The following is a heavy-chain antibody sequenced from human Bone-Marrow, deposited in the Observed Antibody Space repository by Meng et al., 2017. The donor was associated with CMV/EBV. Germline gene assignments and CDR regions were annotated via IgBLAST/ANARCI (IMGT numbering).Heavy chain of an antibody. Sequence: VQLQESGPGLVKPSGTLYLTCAVSGGSISSSNWWSWVRQPPGKGLEWIGGIYHSGSTNYNPSLKSLVTISVDKAKNQFSLKLSSVTAADTAVYYCSRVGYSYGFRYWGQGTLVTVSS. J-gene: IGHJ4*02. V-gene: IGHV4-4*02. D-gene: IGHD5-18*01. CDR1: GGSISSSNW. CDR3: SRVGYSYGFRY. CDR2: IYHSGST.